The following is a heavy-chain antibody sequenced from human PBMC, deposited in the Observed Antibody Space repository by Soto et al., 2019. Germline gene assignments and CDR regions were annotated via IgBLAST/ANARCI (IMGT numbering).Heavy chain of an antibody. CDR2: ISNSGGRT. Sequence: DVQVFESGGGLVQPGGSLRLSCAASGFTFSNYGMSWVRHAPGKGLVWVSSISNSGGRTYYADSVKSRFTISRDTSKNTLYLQMDTLRVADTAIYYCAKPSNQIPIIRGVVYFEYWGQGTLVTFSS. V-gene: IGHV3-23*01. D-gene: IGHD3-3*01. CDR1: GFTFSNYG. CDR3: AKPSNQIPIIRGVVYFEY. J-gene: IGHJ4*02.